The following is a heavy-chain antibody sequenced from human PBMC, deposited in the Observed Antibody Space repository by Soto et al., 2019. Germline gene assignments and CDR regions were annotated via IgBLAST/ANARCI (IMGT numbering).Heavy chain of an antibody. CDR1: GYTFTSYG. J-gene: IGHJ4*02. CDR3: ARESSHFWSGYYNPYYFDY. CDR2: IIPNHGNT. V-gene: IGHV1-18*01. D-gene: IGHD3-3*02. Sequence: ASVKVSCKASGYTFTSYGISWVRQAPGQGLEWMGRIIPNHGNTNYAQKLQGRVTITADKSTSTAYMKLSSLRSEDTAVYYCARESSHFWSGYYNPYYFDYWGQGTLVTVSS.